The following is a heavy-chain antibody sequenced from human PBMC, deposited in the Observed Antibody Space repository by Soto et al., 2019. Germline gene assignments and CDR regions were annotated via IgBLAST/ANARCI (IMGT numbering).Heavy chain of an antibody. CDR2: IIPILGIA. V-gene: IGHV1-69*02. J-gene: IGHJ6*02. Sequence: QVQLVQSGAEVKKPGSSVKVSCKASGGTFSSYTISWVRQAPGQGLEWMGRIIPILGIANYAQKFHGRVTITADKSTSTAYMELSSLRSADTAVYYCARSSPHGSYYYYYGMDVWGQGTTVTVSS. CDR3: ARSSPHGSYYYYYGMDV. CDR1: GGTFSSYT. D-gene: IGHD1-26*01.